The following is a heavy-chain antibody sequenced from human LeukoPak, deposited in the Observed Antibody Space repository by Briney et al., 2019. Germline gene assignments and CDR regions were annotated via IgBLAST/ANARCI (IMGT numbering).Heavy chain of an antibody. D-gene: IGHD6-13*01. V-gene: IGHV3-9*01. Sequence: GGPLRLSCAASGFTFDDYAMHWVRQAPGKGLEWVSGISWNSGSIGYADSVKGRFTISRDNAKNSLYLQMNSLRAEDTALYYCAKGALYSSSWYRGNFDYWGQGTLVTVSS. CDR1: GFTFDDYA. CDR2: ISWNSGSI. CDR3: AKGALYSSSWYRGNFDY. J-gene: IGHJ4*02.